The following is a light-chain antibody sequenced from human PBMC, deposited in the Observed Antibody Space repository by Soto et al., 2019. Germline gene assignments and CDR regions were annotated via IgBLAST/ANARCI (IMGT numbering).Light chain of an antibody. Sequence: EIVLTQSPGTLSLSPGERATLSCRASQSVSSSYLAWYQQKPGQAPRLLIYGASSRATGIPDRFSGSGSGTDVSLTIRRLEPEDFAVYYCQEYGRAPWTFGQGTKVEIK. CDR2: GAS. J-gene: IGKJ1*01. CDR3: QEYGRAPWT. CDR1: QSVSSSY. V-gene: IGKV3-20*01.